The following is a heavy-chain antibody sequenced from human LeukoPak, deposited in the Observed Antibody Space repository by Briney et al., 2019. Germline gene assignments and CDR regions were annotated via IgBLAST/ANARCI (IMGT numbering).Heavy chain of an antibody. J-gene: IGHJ4*02. V-gene: IGHV4-4*07. Sequence: SETLSLTCTVSGGSISSYYWSWIRQSAGKGLEWVGRIYTSGSTNYNPSLKSRVTMSVDTSKNQFSLKLSSVTAADTAVYYCARGMDYDSSGLDYWGQGALVTVSS. CDR2: IYTSGST. CDR1: GGSISSYY. D-gene: IGHD3-22*01. CDR3: ARGMDYDSSGLDY.